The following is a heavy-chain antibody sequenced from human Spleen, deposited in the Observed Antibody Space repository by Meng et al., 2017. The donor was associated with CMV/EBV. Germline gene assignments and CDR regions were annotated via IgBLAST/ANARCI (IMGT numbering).Heavy chain of an antibody. CDR2: IYYSGST. Sequence: VQLQASGPGLVKPSPTRSLTCTVSGGSISSGDYYWSWIRQPPGKGLEWIGYIYYSGSTYYNPSLKSRVTISVDTSKNQFSLKLSSVTAADTAVYYCARGVDIVVVPAATRQYNWFDPWGQGTLVTVSS. V-gene: IGHV4-30-4*08. CDR1: GGSISSGDYY. CDR3: ARGVDIVVVPAATRQYNWFDP. J-gene: IGHJ5*02. D-gene: IGHD2-2*03.